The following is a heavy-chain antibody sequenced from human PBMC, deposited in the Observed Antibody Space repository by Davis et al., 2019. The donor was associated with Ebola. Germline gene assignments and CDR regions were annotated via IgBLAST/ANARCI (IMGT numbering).Heavy chain of an antibody. CDR3: ARGYSANYGRFDP. J-gene: IGHJ5*02. D-gene: IGHD5-12*01. V-gene: IGHV4-59*01. Sequence: SETLSLTCTVSGGSISSYYWNWIRQPPGKGLDWIGYIYYSGSTNYNPSLKSRVTISVDTSKNQFSVKLNSVTAADTAVYYCARGYSANYGRFDPWGQGTLVTVSS. CDR2: IYYSGST. CDR1: GGSISSYY.